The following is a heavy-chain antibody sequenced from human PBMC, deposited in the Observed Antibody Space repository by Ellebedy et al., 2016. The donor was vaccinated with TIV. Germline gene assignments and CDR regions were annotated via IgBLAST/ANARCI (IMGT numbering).Heavy chain of an antibody. CDR3: ARDLKGIRVAGPNLDY. CDR1: GFTFSTYA. CDR2: LNRDPGYI. V-gene: IGHV3-21*01. J-gene: IGHJ4*02. D-gene: IGHD6-19*01. Sequence: GESLKISXAASGFTFSTYAMNWVRQAPGKGLEWVSYLNRDPGYIMYAESAKGRFTISRDNAKNSLYLQMNSLRAEDTAVYYCARDLKGIRVAGPNLDYWGQGTLVTVSS.